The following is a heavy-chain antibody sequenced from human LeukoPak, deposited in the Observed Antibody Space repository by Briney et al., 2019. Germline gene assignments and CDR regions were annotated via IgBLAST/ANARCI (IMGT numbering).Heavy chain of an antibody. CDR1: GGSISSYS. Sequence: SETLSLTCTVSGGSISSYSWSWIRQPPGKGLEWIGYIYHSGSTYYNPSLKSRVTISVDRSKNQFSLKLSSVTAADTAVYYCARQTRTTFDPWGQGTLVAVSS. V-gene: IGHV4-30-2*01. CDR3: ARQTRTTFDP. J-gene: IGHJ5*02. D-gene: IGHD2-2*01. CDR2: IYHSGST.